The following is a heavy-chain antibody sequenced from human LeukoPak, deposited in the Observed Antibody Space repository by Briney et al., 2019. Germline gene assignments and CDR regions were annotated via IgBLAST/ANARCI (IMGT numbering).Heavy chain of an antibody. V-gene: IGHV3-43*01. CDR2: INWDGSRT. Sequence: GGSLRLSCASSGFTFDDYSMHWVRQAPGKSLEWVSLINWDGSRTYSADSVKGRFTISRDNSKNFLYLQMNSLRTEDTALYYCAKEASKYDQIYYMDVWGKGTTVTVSS. D-gene: IGHD3-16*01. CDR1: GFTFDDYS. J-gene: IGHJ6*03. CDR3: AKEASKYDQIYYMDV.